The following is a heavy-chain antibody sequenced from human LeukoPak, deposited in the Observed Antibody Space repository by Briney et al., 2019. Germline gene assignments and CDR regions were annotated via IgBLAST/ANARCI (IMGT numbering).Heavy chain of an antibody. J-gene: IGHJ3*02. CDR3: ARVPMVGYCSSTSCYPRGRAFDI. CDR1: GGSFSGYY. V-gene: IGHV4-34*01. D-gene: IGHD2-2*01. Sequence: SETLSLTCAVYGGSFSGYYWSWVRQPPGKGLEWIGEINHSGSTNYSPSLKSRVTISVDTSKNQFSLKLSSVTAADTAVYYCARVPMVGYCSSTSCYPRGRAFDIWGQGTMVTVSS. CDR2: INHSGST.